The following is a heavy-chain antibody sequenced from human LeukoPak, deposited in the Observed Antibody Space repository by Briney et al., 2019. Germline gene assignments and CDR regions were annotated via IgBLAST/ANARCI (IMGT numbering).Heavy chain of an antibody. CDR2: INHSGST. CDR3: ASAMGYYYYYGMDV. V-gene: IGHV4-34*01. D-gene: IGHD5-18*01. CDR1: GGSFSGCY. J-gene: IGHJ6*04. Sequence: PSETLSLTCAVYGGSFSGCYWSWIRQPPGNGLEWIGEINHSGSTNYNPSLKSRVTISVDTSKNQYSLKLSSVTAADTAVYYCASAMGYYYYYGMDVWGKGTTVTVSS.